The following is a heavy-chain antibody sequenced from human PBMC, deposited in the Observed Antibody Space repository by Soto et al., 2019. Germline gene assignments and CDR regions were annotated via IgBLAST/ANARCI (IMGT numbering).Heavy chain of an antibody. D-gene: IGHD3-3*01. CDR3: AREIERLLGY. CDR2: ISYDGRNK. Sequence: QVQLVESGGGVVQPGRSLRLSCAASGFTFSSYAMHWVRQAPGKGLEWVAVISYDGRNKYYADSVKGRFTISRDNSKNTLYLQMNSLRAEDTAVYYCAREIERLLGYWGHGTLVTVSS. J-gene: IGHJ4*01. V-gene: IGHV3-30*04. CDR1: GFTFSSYA.